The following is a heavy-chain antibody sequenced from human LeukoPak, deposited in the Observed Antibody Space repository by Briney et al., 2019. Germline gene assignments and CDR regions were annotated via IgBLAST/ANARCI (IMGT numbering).Heavy chain of an antibody. J-gene: IGHJ4*02. CDR2: IRQDGDTK. Sequence: TGGSLRLSCAASGFPFNAYWMTWVRQAPGKGLEWVANIRQDGDTKYYVDSVKGRFTISRDNAMNSLYLQMNSLRAEDTAIYYCARSLPYGTTWYGRSGFWGQGTLVTVSS. CDR1: GFPFNAYW. CDR3: ARSLPYGTTWYGRSGF. V-gene: IGHV3-7*03. D-gene: IGHD6-13*01.